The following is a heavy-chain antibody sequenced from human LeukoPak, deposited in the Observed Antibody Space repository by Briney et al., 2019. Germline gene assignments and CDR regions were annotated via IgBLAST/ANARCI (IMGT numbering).Heavy chain of an antibody. D-gene: IGHD4-17*01. CDR2: INHSGST. CDR1: GGSFSGYY. J-gene: IGHJ4*02. Sequence: SETLSLTCAVYGGSFSGYYWSWIRQPPGKGLEWIGEINHSGSTNYNPALKSRVTISVDTSKNQFSLKLSSVTAADTAVYYCARETTWAIYWGQGTLVTVSS. CDR3: ARETTWAIY. V-gene: IGHV4-34*01.